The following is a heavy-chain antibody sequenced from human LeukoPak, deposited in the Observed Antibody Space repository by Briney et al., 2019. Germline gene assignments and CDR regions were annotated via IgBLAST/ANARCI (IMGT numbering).Heavy chain of an antibody. J-gene: IGHJ4*02. Sequence: ASVKVSCKASGYTFTSYYMHWVRQAPGQGLEWMGWINPNSGGTNYAQKFQGRVTMTRDTSISTAYMELSRLRSDDTAVYYCARGGSSGWRTPNDDYWGQGTLVTVSS. CDR3: ARGGSSGWRTPNDDY. CDR1: GYTFTSYY. V-gene: IGHV1-2*02. CDR2: INPNSGGT. D-gene: IGHD6-19*01.